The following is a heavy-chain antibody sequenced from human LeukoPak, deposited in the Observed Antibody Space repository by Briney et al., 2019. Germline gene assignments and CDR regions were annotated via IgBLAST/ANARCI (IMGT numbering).Heavy chain of an antibody. CDR3: AKDDAWLRFGE. D-gene: IGHD3-10*01. V-gene: IGHV3-23*01. J-gene: IGHJ4*02. Sequence: GGSLRLSCAASGFTFRNHGMNWVRQAPGKGLEWVSGISPSGDITYYADSVKGRFTISRDNSKNTLYLEVIGLTAEDTAVYYCAKDDAWLRFGEWSQGTLVNVSS. CDR1: GFTFRNHG. CDR2: ISPSGDIT.